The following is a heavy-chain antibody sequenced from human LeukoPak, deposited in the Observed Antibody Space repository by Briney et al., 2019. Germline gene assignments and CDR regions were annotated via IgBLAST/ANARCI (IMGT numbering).Heavy chain of an antibody. Sequence: ASVKVSCKVSGYTLTELSMHWVRQAPGKGLEWMGGFDPEDGETIYAQKFQGRVTITADKSTSTAYMELSSLRSEDTAVYYCARDRLELPNWFDPWGQGTLVTVSS. J-gene: IGHJ5*02. CDR3: ARDRLELPNWFDP. CDR1: GYTLTELS. CDR2: FDPEDGET. D-gene: IGHD1-7*01. V-gene: IGHV1-24*01.